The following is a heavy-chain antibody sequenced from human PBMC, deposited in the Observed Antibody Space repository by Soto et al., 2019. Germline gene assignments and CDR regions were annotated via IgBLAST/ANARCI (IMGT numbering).Heavy chain of an antibody. D-gene: IGHD5-12*01. CDR1: GFSLSTSGVG. CDR3: AHIDLGSARVVATMYYFDY. Sequence: SGPTLVKPTQTLTLTCTFSGFSLSTSGVGVGWIRQPPGKALEWLALIYWDDDKRYSPSLKSRLTITKDTSKNQVVLTMTNMDPVDTATYYCAHIDLGSARVVATMYYFDYWGQGTLVTVSS. V-gene: IGHV2-5*02. CDR2: IYWDDDK. J-gene: IGHJ4*02.